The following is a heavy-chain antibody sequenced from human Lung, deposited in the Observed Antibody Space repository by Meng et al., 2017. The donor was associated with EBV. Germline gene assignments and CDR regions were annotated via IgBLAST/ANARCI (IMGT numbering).Heavy chain of an antibody. CDR2: IFHSGGS. D-gene: IGHD3-22*01. CDR3: ARGLWYYDRGGYFDN. J-gene: IGHJ4*02. Sequence: QVPLAGPGPGLVKPWGTLSLTCAGSGGSIGTNFWCIWVRQPPGKGLEWIGEIFHSGGSNYNPSLKSRVTISMDTSKNQFSLKLSSVTAADTAVYYCARGLWYYDRGGYFDNWGRGTLVTVSS. CDR1: GGSIGTNFW. V-gene: IGHV4-4*02.